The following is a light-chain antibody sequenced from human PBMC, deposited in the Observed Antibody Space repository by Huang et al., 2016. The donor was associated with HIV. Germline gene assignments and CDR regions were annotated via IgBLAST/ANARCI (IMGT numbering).Light chain of an antibody. Sequence: EIVLTQSPDTVSLSPGERVTLSCRASQNVSSRYLAWYHQKPGQAPRLLIYAASRRAPGISDRFSGSGSGTDCTLTIGGLEPEDVAVYYCQQCGGSPYTFGQGTKLEIK. V-gene: IGKV3-20*01. CDR2: AAS. CDR3: QQCGGSPYT. CDR1: QNVSSRY. J-gene: IGKJ2*01.